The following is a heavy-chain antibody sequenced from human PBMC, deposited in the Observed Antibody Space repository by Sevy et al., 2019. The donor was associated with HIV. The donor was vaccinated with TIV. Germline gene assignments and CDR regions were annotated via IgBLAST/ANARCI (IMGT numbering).Heavy chain of an antibody. CDR1: GYTFNTYR. V-gene: IGHV1-18*01. CDR3: ARAYCSGGRCYSLAY. J-gene: IGHJ4*02. Sequence: ASVKVSCKVSGYTFNTYRLTWVRQAPGQGLEWMGWISPHNGDTNYAQKLQGRVTMITDTSTSTAYMELRSLRADDTAVYDCARAYCSGGRCYSLAYWGQGTLVTVSS. D-gene: IGHD2-15*01. CDR2: ISPHNGDT.